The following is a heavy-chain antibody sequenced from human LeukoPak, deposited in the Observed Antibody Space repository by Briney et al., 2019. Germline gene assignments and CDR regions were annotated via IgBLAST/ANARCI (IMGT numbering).Heavy chain of an antibody. CDR2: ISWNSGSI. J-gene: IGHJ4*02. CDR1: GFTFDDYA. V-gene: IGHV3-9*01. D-gene: IGHD6-6*01. CDR3: AKADGYSSSSGSNY. Sequence: GGSLRLSCAASGFTFDDYAMHWVRQAPGKGLEWVSGISWNSGSIGYADSVKGRFTISRDNARNSLYLQMNSLRAEDTALYYCAKADGYSSSSGSNYWGQGTPVTVSS.